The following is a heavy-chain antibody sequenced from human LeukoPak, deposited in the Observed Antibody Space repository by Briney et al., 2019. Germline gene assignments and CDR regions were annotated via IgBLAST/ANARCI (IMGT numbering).Heavy chain of an antibody. V-gene: IGHV1-18*01. CDR1: GYTFTSYG. Sequence: EASVKVSCTASGYTFTSYGISWVRQAPGQGPEWMGWISGYNGETSYVQKFQGRVTMTTDTSTSTAYMEVRSLRSDDTAVYYCARGHGGDYYFDYWGQGTLVTVSS. CDR2: ISGYNGET. CDR3: ARGHGGDYYFDY. D-gene: IGHD2-21*02. J-gene: IGHJ4*02.